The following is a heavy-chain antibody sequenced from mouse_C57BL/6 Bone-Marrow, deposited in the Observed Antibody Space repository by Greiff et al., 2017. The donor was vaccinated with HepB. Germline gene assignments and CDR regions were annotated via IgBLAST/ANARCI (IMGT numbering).Heavy chain of an antibody. CDR1: GYTFTSYG. D-gene: IGHD2-5*01. Sequence: QVQLQQSGAELARPGASVKLSCKASGYTFTSYGISWVKQRTGQGLEWIGEIYPRSGNTYYNEKFKGKATLTADKSSSTAYMELRSLTSEDSAVYFCARVRAYYSNFYAMDYWGQGTSVTVSS. J-gene: IGHJ4*01. CDR3: ARVRAYYSNFYAMDY. V-gene: IGHV1-81*01. CDR2: IYPRSGNT.